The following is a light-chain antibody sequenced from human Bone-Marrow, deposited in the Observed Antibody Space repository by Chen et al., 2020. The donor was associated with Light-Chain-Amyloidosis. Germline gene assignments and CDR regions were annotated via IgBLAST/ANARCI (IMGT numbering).Light chain of an antibody. CDR3: ASFVGSSTVV. Sequence: QSTLTQPASVSGSPGQSLTISCSGTRSEAGSYNLVSWYHHHPGRAPKLVIFEAIRRPSGVSNRFSGSRSGTTTSLTISGLQAEDEGHYYCASFVGSSTVVFGGGTKLTVL. V-gene: IGLV2-23*01. CDR1: RSEAGSYNL. CDR2: EAI. J-gene: IGLJ3*02.